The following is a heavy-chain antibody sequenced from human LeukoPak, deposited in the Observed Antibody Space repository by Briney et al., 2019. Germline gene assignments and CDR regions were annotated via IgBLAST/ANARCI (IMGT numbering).Heavy chain of an antibody. CDR2: IIPILGIA. J-gene: IGHJ4*02. Sequence: ASVKVSCKASGGTFSSYAISWVRQAPGQGLEWMGRIIPILGIANYAQKFQGRVTITADKSTSTAYTAVYYCARTLSIAARPLGIGYWGQGTLVTVSS. CDR1: GGTFSSYA. CDR3: LGIGY. V-gene: IGHV1-69*04. D-gene: IGHD6-6*01.